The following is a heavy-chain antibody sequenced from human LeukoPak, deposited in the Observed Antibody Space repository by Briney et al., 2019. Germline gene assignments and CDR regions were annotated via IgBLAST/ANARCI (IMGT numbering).Heavy chain of an antibody. CDR3: ARRPYSSGWYYLDY. D-gene: IGHD6-19*01. J-gene: IGHJ4*02. CDR1: GGSISGYY. CDR2: IYYGEST. Sequence: SETLSLTCTVSGGSISGYYWNLIRQPPGKGLEWIGYIYYGESTNYNPSLKSRVTISVDTSKNQFSLKLTSVTAADTAVYYCARRPYSSGWYYLDYWGQGTLVTVSS. V-gene: IGHV4-59*01.